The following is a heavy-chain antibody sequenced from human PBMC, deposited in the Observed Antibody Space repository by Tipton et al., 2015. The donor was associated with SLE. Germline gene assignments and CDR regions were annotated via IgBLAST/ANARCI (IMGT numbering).Heavy chain of an antibody. V-gene: IGHV3-30*04. CDR1: GFTFSSYA. D-gene: IGHD3-16*01. CDR3: ARGVRGSLDV. J-gene: IGHJ6*02. CDR2: IPVDETKQ. Sequence: SLRLSCEASGFTFSSYAMYWVRQPPGKGLEWVAFIPVDETKQFYADSVKGRFTISRDNSKDTLSLQMNSLKLEDTAVYFCARGVRGSLDVWGQGTTVTVSS.